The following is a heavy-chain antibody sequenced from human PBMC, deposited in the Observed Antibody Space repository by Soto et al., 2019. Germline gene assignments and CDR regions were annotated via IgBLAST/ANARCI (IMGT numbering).Heavy chain of an antibody. J-gene: IGHJ4*02. V-gene: IGHV3-48*02. CDR3: ARLPKGSLVTA. D-gene: IGHD2-21*02. Sequence: VQLLESGGGFVFPGGSLRLSCEASGFSFSDYSMNWVRRAPGKGLQWVSYISSSGDDVHYADSVRGRFTVSRDNAKTALFLQMNSLRDDDSAVYYCARLPKGSLVTAWGRGTLVTVSS. CDR1: GFSFSDYS. CDR2: ISSSGDDV.